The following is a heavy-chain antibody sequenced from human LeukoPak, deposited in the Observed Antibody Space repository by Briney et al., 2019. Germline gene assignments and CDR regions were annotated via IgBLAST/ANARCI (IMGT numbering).Heavy chain of an antibody. Sequence: SETLSLTCAVYGGSFNGYYWSWIRQPPGKGLEWIGEINHSGSTNYNPSLKSRVTISVDTSKNQFSPKLSSVTAADTAVYYCARGGYYGSGSYSRGPRFYYYYMDVWGKGTTVTVSS. V-gene: IGHV4-34*01. D-gene: IGHD3-10*01. CDR3: ARGGYYGSGSYSRGPRFYYYYMDV. CDR2: INHSGST. CDR1: GGSFNGYY. J-gene: IGHJ6*03.